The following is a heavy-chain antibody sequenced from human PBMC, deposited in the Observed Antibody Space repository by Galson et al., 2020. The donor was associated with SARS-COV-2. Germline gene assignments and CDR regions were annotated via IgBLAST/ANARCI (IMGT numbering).Heavy chain of an antibody. CDR3: ARDRSSNIFPEYYMDV. Sequence: SCAASGFTFSSYAMHWVRQAPGKGLEWVAVISYDGSNKYYADSVKGRFTISRDNSKNTLYLQMNSLRAEDTAVYYCARDRSSNIFPEYYMDVWGKGTTVTVSS. J-gene: IGHJ6*03. CDR2: ISYDGSNK. CDR1: GFTFSSYA. V-gene: IGHV3-30*01.